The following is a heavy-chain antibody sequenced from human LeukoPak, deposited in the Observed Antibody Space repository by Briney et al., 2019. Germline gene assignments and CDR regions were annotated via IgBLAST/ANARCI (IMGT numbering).Heavy chain of an antibody. Sequence: SESLSLTCTVSGGSISSYYWSWIRQPPGKALEWIGYIYYSGSTNYNPSLKSRVTISVDTSKNQFSLKLSSVTAADTAVYYCARVHCSGGSWDLDYWGQGTLVTVSS. J-gene: IGHJ4*02. V-gene: IGHV4-59*01. CDR1: GGSISSYY. D-gene: IGHD2-15*01. CDR2: IYYSGST. CDR3: ARVHCSGGSWDLDY.